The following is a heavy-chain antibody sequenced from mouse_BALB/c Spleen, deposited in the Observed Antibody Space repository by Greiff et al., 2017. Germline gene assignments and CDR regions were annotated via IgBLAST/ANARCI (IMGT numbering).Heavy chain of an antibody. CDR1: GYTFTSYY. D-gene: IGHD1-2*01. Sequence: QVQLQQSGAELVKPGASVKLSCKASGYTFTSYYMYWVKQRPGQGLEWIGGINPSNGGTNFNEKFKSKATLTVDKSSSTAYMQLSSLTSEDSAVYYCTRIHYYGYVSAMDYWGQGTSVTVSS. CDR2: INPSNGGT. CDR3: TRIHYYGYVSAMDY. J-gene: IGHJ4*01. V-gene: IGHV1S81*02.